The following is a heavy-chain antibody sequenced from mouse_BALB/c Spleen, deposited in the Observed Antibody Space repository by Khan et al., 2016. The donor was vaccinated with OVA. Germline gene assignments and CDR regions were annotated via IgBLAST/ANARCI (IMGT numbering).Heavy chain of an antibody. V-gene: IGHV3-2*02. J-gene: IGHJ3*01. D-gene: IGHD4-1*01. CDR3: AMGRAY. Sequence: EVELVESGPGLVKPSQSLSLTCTVTGYSITSDYAWNWIRQFPGNKLEWMGYISYSGRTSYNPSLKSRISVTRDTSKNQFFLQLNSVTTEDTATCCCAMGRAYWGQGTLVTVSA. CDR2: ISYSGRT. CDR1: GYSITSDYA.